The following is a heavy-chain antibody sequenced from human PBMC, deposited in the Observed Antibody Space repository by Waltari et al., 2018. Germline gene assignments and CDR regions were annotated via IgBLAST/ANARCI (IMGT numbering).Heavy chain of an antibody. CDR1: GGTFSSYA. CDR2: IIPIFGTA. Sequence: QVQLVQSGAEVKKPGSSVKVSCKASGGTFSSYAISWVRQAPGQGLEWMGGIIPIFGTANYAQKFQGRVTITADESTSTAYMELSSLRSEDTAVYYCARDYYSSGLVRSYYYGMDVWGQGTTVTVSS. D-gene: IGHD6-19*01. V-gene: IGHV1-69*01. J-gene: IGHJ6*02. CDR3: ARDYYSSGLVRSYYYGMDV.